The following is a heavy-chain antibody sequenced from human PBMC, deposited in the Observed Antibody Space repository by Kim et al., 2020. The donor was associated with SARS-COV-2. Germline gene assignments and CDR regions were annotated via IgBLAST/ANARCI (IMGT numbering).Heavy chain of an antibody. J-gene: IGHJ6*02. V-gene: IGHV1-69*13. Sequence: SVKVSCKSSGGTFSSYAISWVRQAPGQGLEWMGGIIPIFGTANYAQKFQGRVTITADESTSTAYMELISLRSEDTAVYYCARRAGLFGVVILDYYYYYGMDVWGQGTTVTVSS. D-gene: IGHD3-3*01. CDR3: ARRAGLFGVVILDYYYYYGMDV. CDR2: IIPIFGTA. CDR1: GGTFSSYA.